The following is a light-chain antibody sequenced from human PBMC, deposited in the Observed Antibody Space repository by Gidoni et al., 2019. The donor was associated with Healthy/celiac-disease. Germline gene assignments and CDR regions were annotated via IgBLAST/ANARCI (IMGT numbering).Light chain of an antibody. CDR3: QQSYSTPWT. J-gene: IGKJ1*01. Sequence: DIQMTQSPSSLSASVGDRVTITCRASQSISSYLNWYQQKPGKAPKLLSYAASSLQSGVTSRFSGSGSGTDFTLTISSLQPEDFATYYCQQSYSTPWTFGQGTKVEIK. CDR1: QSISSY. V-gene: IGKV1-39*01. CDR2: AAS.